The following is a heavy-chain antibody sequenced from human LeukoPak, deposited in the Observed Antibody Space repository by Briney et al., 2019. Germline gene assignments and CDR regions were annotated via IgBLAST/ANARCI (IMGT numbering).Heavy chain of an antibody. V-gene: IGHV3-23*01. Sequence: GGSLRLSCAASGFTFDDYGMSWVRQAPGKGLEWVSAISGSGGSTYYADSVKGRFAISRDNSKNTLYLQMNSLRAEDTAVYYCAKDFPHDSSGHDYWGQGTLVTVSS. J-gene: IGHJ4*02. CDR2: ISGSGGST. CDR3: AKDFPHDSSGHDY. CDR1: GFTFDDYG. D-gene: IGHD3-22*01.